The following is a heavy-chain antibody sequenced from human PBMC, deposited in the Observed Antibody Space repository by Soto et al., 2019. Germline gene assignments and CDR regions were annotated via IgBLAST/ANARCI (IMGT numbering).Heavy chain of an antibody. J-gene: IGHJ4*02. Sequence: PSETLSLTCTVSVGSFSSGSYYWSWIRQPPGKGLEWIGYIYYSGSTNYNPSLKSRVTISVDTSKNQFSLKLSSVTAADTAVYYCARDLDYWGQGTLVTVSS. V-gene: IGHV4-61*01. CDR3: ARDLDY. CDR1: VGSFSSGSYY. CDR2: IYYSGST.